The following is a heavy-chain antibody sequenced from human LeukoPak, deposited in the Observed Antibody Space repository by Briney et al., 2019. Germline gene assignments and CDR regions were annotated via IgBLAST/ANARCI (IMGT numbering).Heavy chain of an antibody. Sequence: GESLQISCKGSGYSFTSYWIGWVRQLPGKGLEWMGIIYPGDSDTRYSPSFQGQVTISADKSISTAYLQWSSLKASDTAMYYCARQTYYDSSGYGGGPFDYWGQGTLVTVSS. CDR1: GYSFTSYW. D-gene: IGHD3-22*01. V-gene: IGHV5-51*01. J-gene: IGHJ4*02. CDR2: IYPGDSDT. CDR3: ARQTYYDSSGYGGGPFDY.